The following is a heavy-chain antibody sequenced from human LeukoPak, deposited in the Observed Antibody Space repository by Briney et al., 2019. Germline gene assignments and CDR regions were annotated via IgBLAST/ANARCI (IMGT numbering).Heavy chain of an antibody. CDR2: ISPDGSGK. CDR3: ARSIAYYYDSSGRPLDY. J-gene: IGHJ4*02. CDR1: GFAFSSYW. D-gene: IGHD3-22*01. Sequence: GGSLRLSCVASGFAFSSYWMSWVRQAPGRGLELVANISPDGSGKYCVDSVKGRFAISRDNAKRSLYLQMNSLRAEDTAVYYCARSIAYYYDSSGRPLDYWGQGTLVTVSS. V-gene: IGHV3-7*01.